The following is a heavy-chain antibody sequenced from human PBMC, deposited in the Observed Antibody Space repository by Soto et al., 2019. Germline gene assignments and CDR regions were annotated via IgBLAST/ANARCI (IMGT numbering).Heavy chain of an antibody. CDR2: ISYSGST. CDR1: GGSVSSGGYF. V-gene: IGHV4-61*08. J-gene: IGHJ4*02. D-gene: IGHD6-6*01. Sequence: QVQLQESGPGLVKPSETLSLTCTVSGGSVSSGGYFWNWIRQPPGKGLEWIGYISYSGSTNFNASLKSRVTIALDTSKNQLSLNLSSVSGADTAVYYCARGVRSSDYWGQGTLVTVSS. CDR3: ARGVRSSDY.